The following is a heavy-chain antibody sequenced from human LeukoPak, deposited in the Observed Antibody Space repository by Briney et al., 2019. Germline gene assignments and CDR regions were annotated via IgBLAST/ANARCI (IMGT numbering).Heavy chain of an antibody. Sequence: SETLSLTCTVSGGSISSYYWSWIRQPPGKGLEWIGYIFYSGYTNYNPSLKSRVTISVDTSKNQFSQKLSSVTAADTALYYCARSGSYDSSGYSNDYWGQGTLVTVSS. J-gene: IGHJ4*02. CDR1: GGSISSYY. D-gene: IGHD3-22*01. V-gene: IGHV4-59*01. CDR3: ARSGSYDSSGYSNDY. CDR2: IFYSGYT.